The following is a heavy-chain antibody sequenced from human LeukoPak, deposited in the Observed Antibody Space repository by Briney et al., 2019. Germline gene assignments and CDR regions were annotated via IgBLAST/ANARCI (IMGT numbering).Heavy chain of an antibody. D-gene: IGHD4-17*01. CDR2: ISSSSSYI. V-gene: IGHV3-21*01. J-gene: IGHJ5*02. Sequence: GGSLRLSCAASGFTFSSYSMNWVRQAPGKGLEWVSSISSSSSYIYYADSVKGRFTISRDNAKNSLYLQMNSLRAEDTAVYYCAKAAGDSHNWFDPWGQGTLVTVSS. CDR1: GFTFSSYS. CDR3: AKAAGDSHNWFDP.